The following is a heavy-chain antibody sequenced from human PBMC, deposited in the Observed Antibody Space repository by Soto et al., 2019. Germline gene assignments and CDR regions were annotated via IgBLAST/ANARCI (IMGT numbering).Heavy chain of an antibody. CDR2: ISYDGTYQ. J-gene: IGHJ4*02. CDR1: GSSFSSYG. V-gene: IGHV3-30*18. D-gene: IGHD6-13*01. Sequence: QVQLVESGGGVVQTGRSLRLSCASSGSSFSSYGIHWFRQVPGKGLEWVAVISYDGTYQHYADSVKGRFTFSRDNSKNTVYLQMNSLRAEDTAVYYCAKDRGYYSSSLPFYWGQGTLVTVSS. CDR3: AKDRGYYSSSLPFY.